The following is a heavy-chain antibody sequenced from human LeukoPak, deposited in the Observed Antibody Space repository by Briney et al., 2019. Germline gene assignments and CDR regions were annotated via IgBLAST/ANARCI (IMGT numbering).Heavy chain of an antibody. D-gene: IGHD1-20*01. J-gene: IGHJ3*02. Sequence: GGSLRLSCAASGFTFSSYAMSWVRQAPGKGLEWVSAISGSGGSTYYADSVKGRFTISRGNSKNTLYLQMNSLRAEDTAVYYCAKARSINWKEGAFDIWGQGTMVTVSS. CDR2: ISGSGGST. V-gene: IGHV3-23*01. CDR1: GFTFSSYA. CDR3: AKARSINWKEGAFDI.